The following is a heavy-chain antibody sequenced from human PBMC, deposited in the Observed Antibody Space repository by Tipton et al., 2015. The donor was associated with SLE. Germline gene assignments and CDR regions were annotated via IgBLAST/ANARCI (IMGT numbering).Heavy chain of an antibody. CDR2: VDYSGIT. V-gene: IGHV4-59*08. CDR3: AVGGWELR. J-gene: IGHJ4*02. CDR1: GDSLITHY. D-gene: IGHD1-26*01. Sequence: TLSLTCTVSGDSLITHYWSWIRQPPGKGLEWIGYVDYSGITNYNPSLKSRVTMSVDTSKNLFSLRLSSLTAADTAVYYCAVGGWELRWGQGTLVTVSS.